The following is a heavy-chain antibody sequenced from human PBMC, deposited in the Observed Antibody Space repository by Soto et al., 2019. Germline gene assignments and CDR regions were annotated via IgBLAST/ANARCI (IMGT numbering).Heavy chain of an antibody. CDR2: IYPGDSET. D-gene: IGHD4-4*01. V-gene: IGHV5-51*01. J-gene: IGHJ5*01. CDR1: GYSFTSYW. Sequence: PGESLKISCKGSGYSFTSYWIGWVRQMPGKGLEWMGTIYPGDSETTYSPSFQGQVTISADKSIRTAHLQWTSLKASDTAMYYCVILVSLLQPIDSWGQGTPVTVSS. CDR3: VILVSLLQPIDS.